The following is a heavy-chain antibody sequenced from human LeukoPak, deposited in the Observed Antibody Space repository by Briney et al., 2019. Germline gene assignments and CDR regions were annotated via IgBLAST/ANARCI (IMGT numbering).Heavy chain of an antibody. V-gene: IGHV3-21*01. CDR1: GFTFSSYS. J-gene: IGHJ5*02. Sequence: PGGSLRLSCAASGFTFSSYSMNWVRQAPGKGLEWVSSISSSGSYIYYLDSVRGRFTISRDNAKNSLYLQMNSLRAEDTAVYYCASVVNWFDPWGQGTLVTVSS. CDR2: ISSSGSYI. CDR3: ASVVNWFDP. D-gene: IGHD2-15*01.